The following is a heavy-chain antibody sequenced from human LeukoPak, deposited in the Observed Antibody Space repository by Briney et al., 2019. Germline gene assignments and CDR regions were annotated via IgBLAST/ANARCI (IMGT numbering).Heavy chain of an antibody. V-gene: IGHV3-30*02. CDR3: AKGAKLPSITMIRGVRVYSYMDV. D-gene: IGHD3-10*01. CDR2: IRNDGSHK. J-gene: IGHJ6*03. CDR1: GFTFSSYG. Sequence: GESLSLSCAPSGFTFSSYGMQWVRQAAGQGLDWVAFIRNDGSHKYYADSVKGRFTISRDNSKNTLYLQMNSLRDEDAAVYYCAKGAKLPSITMIRGVRVYSYMDVWGKGTTVTISS.